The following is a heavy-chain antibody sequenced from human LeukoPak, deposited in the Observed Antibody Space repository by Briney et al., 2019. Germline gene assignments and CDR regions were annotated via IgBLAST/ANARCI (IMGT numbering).Heavy chain of an antibody. CDR3: ATGLYYDILTGYSD. D-gene: IGHD3-9*01. CDR2: FDPEDGET. CDR1: GYTLTELS. V-gene: IGHV1-24*01. J-gene: IGHJ4*02. Sequence: GASVKVSCKVSGYTLTELSMHWVRQAPGKGLEWMGGFDPEDGETIYAQKFQGRVTMTEDTSTDTAYMELSSLRSEDTAVYYCATGLYYDILTGYSDWGQGTLVTVSS.